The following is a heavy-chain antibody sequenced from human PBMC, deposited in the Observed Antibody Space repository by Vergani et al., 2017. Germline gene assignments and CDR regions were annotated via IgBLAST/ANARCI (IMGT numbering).Heavy chain of an antibody. CDR1: GGSFSGYY. Sequence: QVQLQQWGAGLLKPSETLSLTCAVYGGSFSGYYWSWIRQPPGKGLEWIGEINHSGSTNYNPSLKSRVTISVDTSKNQFSLKLSSVTAADTAVYYCASLTGIRSWGYYYYMDVWGKG. D-gene: IGHD6-13*01. CDR3: ASLTGIRSWGYYYYMDV. CDR2: INHSGST. V-gene: IGHV4-34*01. J-gene: IGHJ6*03.